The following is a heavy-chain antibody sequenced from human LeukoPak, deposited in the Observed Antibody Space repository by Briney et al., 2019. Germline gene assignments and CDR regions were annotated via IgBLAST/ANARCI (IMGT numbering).Heavy chain of an antibody. D-gene: IGHD3-10*01. J-gene: IGHJ5*02. CDR3: SRYDSDTGDFDP. Sequence: SETLSLTCTVSGGSISNYYWGWIRQSPGKGLEWIGLLNYSGTTYYNPSFKSRVSISIDRSRTQFSLKLSSVTAADTAFYYCSRYDSDTGDFDPWGQGTLVTISS. V-gene: IGHV4-59*12. CDR1: GGSISNYY. CDR2: LNYSGTT.